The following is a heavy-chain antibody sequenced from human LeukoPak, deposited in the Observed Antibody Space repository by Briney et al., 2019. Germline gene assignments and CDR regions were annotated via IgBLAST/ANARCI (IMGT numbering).Heavy chain of an antibody. D-gene: IGHD4-23*01. V-gene: IGHV6-1*01. CDR2: TYYRAKWYN. Sequence: SQTLSLTCAISLDSVSSYSAAGMWIRQPPSRGLEWLGRTYYRAKWYNDYAVSVKSRITINPDTSKNQFSLQLTSVTPEDTAVYYCARSGGHDAFDIWGQGTMVTVSS. CDR1: LDSVSSYSAA. J-gene: IGHJ3*02. CDR3: ARSGGHDAFDI.